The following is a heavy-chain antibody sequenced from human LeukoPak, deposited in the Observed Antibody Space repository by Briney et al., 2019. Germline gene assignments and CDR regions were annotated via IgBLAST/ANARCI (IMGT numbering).Heavy chain of an antibody. CDR3: VKDMFYTGGIFDY. CDR1: GFTFDDYA. D-gene: IGHD2-2*02. V-gene: IGHV3-43*02. CDR2: ISGDGGST. J-gene: IGHJ4*02. Sequence: PGGSLRLSCAASGFTFDDYAMHWVRQAPGKGLEWVSLISGDGGSTYYADSVKGRFTISRDNSKNSLYLQMNSLRTEDTALYYCVKDMFYTGGIFDYWGQGTLVTVSS.